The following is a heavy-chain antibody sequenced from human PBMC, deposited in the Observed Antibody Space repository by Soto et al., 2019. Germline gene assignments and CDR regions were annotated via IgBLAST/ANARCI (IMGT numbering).Heavy chain of an antibody. CDR1: GYTFTSYG. CDR3: ARVDTIFGVVGYGMDV. CDR2: ISAYNGNT. D-gene: IGHD3-3*01. J-gene: IGHJ6*02. V-gene: IGHV1-18*01. Sequence: ASVKVSCKASGYTFTSYGISWVRQAPGQGLEWMGWISAYNGNTNYSQKFQGRVTITTDTSTSTAYMELRSLRSDDTAVYYCARVDTIFGVVGYGMDVWGQGTTVTVSS.